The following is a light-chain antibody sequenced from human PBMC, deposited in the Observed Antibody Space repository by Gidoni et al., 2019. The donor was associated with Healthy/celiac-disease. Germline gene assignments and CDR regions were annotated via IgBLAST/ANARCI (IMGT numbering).Light chain of an antibody. CDR3: QQYNNWPPYT. CDR2: GAS. V-gene: IGKV3-15*01. CDR1: QSVSSN. J-gene: IGKJ2*01. Sequence: EIVMTQSPATLSVSPGERATLSCRASQSVSSNLAWYQQKPGQAPRRLIYGASTRATAIPARFSGSGSGTEFTLTISSLQSEDFAVYFCQQYNNWPPYTFXQXTKLEIK.